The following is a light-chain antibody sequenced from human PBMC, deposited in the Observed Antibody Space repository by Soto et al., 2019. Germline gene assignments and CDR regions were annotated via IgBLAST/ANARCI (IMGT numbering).Light chain of an antibody. CDR1: QSISSY. CDR2: AAS. CDR3: QQSYSTPNT. J-gene: IGKJ2*01. V-gene: IGKV1-39*01. Sequence: DIQMTQSPSSLSPSVGDRVTITCRASQSISSYLNWYQQKPGTAPKLLIYAASSLQSGVPSRFSGSGSGTDFTLTISSLQPEDFATYYCQQSYSTPNTFGQGTKLGIK.